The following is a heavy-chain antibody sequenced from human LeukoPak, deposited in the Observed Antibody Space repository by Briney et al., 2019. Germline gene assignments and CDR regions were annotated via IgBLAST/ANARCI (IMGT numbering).Heavy chain of an antibody. V-gene: IGHV3-33*08. CDR3: ARARNNYDVSGFSALDY. D-gene: IGHD3-22*01. CDR1: GFTFSTYN. Sequence: GGSLRLSCAASGFTFSTYNMNWVRQAPGKGLEWVAVIWYDGTNENYSDSLRGRFTISRDNSKNTLYLQMNSLRAEDTAVYYCARARNNYDVSGFSALDYWGQGTLVTVSS. J-gene: IGHJ4*02. CDR2: IWYDGTNE.